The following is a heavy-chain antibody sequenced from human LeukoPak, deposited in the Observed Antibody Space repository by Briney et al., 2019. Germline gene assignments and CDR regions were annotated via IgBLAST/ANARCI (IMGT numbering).Heavy chain of an antibody. V-gene: IGHV3-64*02. CDR1: GFTFSTYT. CDR2: INTNGGST. CDR3: ARGPSGYHNT. D-gene: IGHD5-12*01. Sequence: PGGSLRLSCAASGFTFSTYTIHWIRQAPGKGLDYISAINTNGGSTYYADSVKGRFTISRDNSKNTLYLQMNSLRAEDTAVYYCARGPSGYHNTGGQGTLVTVSS. J-gene: IGHJ4*02.